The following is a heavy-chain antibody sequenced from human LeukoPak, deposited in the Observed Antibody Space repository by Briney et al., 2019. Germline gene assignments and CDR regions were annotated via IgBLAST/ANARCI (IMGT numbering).Heavy chain of an antibody. Sequence: SETLSLTCTVSGGSISSGDYYWSWIRQPPGKGLEWIGHIYYSGSTYYNPSLKSRVTISVDTSKNQFSLKLSSVTAADTAVYYCASYYGDSSLVDYWGQGTLVTVSS. D-gene: IGHD4-17*01. V-gene: IGHV4-30-4*01. CDR3: ASYYGDSSLVDY. J-gene: IGHJ4*02. CDR1: GGSISSGDYY. CDR2: IYYSGST.